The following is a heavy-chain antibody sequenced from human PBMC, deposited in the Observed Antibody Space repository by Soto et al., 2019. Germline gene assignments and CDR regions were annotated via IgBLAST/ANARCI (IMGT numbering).Heavy chain of an antibody. CDR1: GFTFSSYA. V-gene: IGHV3-30-3*01. J-gene: IGHJ4*02. Sequence: QVQLVESGGGVVQPGRSLRLSCAASGFTFSSYAMHWVRQAPGKGLEWVAVISYDGSNKYYADSVKGRFTISRDNSKNTLYLQMNSRRAEDTAVYYCARDPRGHIVVVTATLDYWGQGTLVTVSS. CDR2: ISYDGSNK. CDR3: ARDPRGHIVVVTATLDY. D-gene: IGHD2-21*02.